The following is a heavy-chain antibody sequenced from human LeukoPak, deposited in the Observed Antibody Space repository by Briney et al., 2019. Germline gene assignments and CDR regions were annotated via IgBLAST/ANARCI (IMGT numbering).Heavy chain of an antibody. D-gene: IGHD3-22*01. J-gene: IGHJ4*02. CDR1: AFTFADYT. CDR2: ISWDGDTT. CDR3: AKALGGYDRSGSHFDC. V-gene: IGHV3-43*01. Sequence: GGSLRLSCAASAFTFADYTMHWVRQAPGKGLEWVSLISWDGDTTYYADSVKGRFTISRDNSKNSLYLQMNSLRTEDTALYYCAKALGGYDRSGSHFDCGGQGTLVTVSS.